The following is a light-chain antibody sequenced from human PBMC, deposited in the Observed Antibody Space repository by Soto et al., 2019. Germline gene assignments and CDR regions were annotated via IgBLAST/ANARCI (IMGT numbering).Light chain of an antibody. J-gene: IGLJ1*01. CDR1: SSDVGCYNY. CDR3: CSYASSNTYV. Sequence: QSVLTQPASVSGSPGQSITISCTGTSSDVGCYNYVFWYQHPPGKAPKLMIYDVTNRPSGVSNRFSGSKSGNTASLTISGLQAEDEADYYCCSYASSNTYVFGTGTKVTVL. CDR2: DVT. V-gene: IGLV2-23*02.